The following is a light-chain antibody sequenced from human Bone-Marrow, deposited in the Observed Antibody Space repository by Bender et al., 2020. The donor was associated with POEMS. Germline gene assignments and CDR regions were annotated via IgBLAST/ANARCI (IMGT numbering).Light chain of an antibody. CDR1: SSNIGAHA. CDR2: SSH. J-gene: IGLJ3*02. V-gene: IGLV1-44*01. CDR3: AVWDDSLNGWV. Sequence: QSVLTQPPSASGTPGQRVTISCSGGSSNIGAHAVNWYQHLPGPAPKLRIYSSHRRPSEVPDRFSGSRSGTSDSLAISGLQSEDEDDYYCAVWDDSLNGWVFGGGTKLTVL.